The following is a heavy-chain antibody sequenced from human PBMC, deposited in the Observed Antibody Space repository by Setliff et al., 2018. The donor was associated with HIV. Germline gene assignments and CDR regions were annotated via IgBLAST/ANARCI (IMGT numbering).Heavy chain of an antibody. V-gene: IGHV4-4*08. CDR2: IYSSGST. CDR3: ARDRGGAAAGGYYYMDV. Sequence: PSETLSLTCTVSGGSISTYYWNWIRQPPGKGLEWIGYIYSSGSTNYNPSLKSRVTISVDTSKNQFSLKLSSVTAADTAVYYCARDRGGAAAGGYYYMDVWGKGTTVTVSS. CDR1: GGSISTYY. J-gene: IGHJ6*03. D-gene: IGHD6-13*01.